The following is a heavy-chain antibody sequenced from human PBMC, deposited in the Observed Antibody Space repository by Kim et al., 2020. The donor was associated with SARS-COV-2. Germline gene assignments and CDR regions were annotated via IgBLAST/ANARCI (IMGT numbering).Heavy chain of an antibody. V-gene: IGHV3-21*01. CDR3: ARDYVEMATIFAFDI. D-gene: IGHD5-12*01. J-gene: IGHJ3*02. CDR2: ISSSSSYI. Sequence: GGSLRLSCAASGFTFSSYSMNWVRQAPGKGLEWVSSISSSSSYIYYADSVKGRFTISRDNAKNSLYLQMNSLRAEDTAVYYCARDYVEMATIFAFDIWGQGTMVTVSS. CDR1: GFTFSSYS.